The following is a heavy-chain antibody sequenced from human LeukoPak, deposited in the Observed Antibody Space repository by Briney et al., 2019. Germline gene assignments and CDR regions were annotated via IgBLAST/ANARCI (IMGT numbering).Heavy chain of an antibody. V-gene: IGHV5-51*01. J-gene: IGHJ4*02. CDR1: GYSFTYYY. CDR3: ATHLGGDRTSGLYNY. D-gene: IGHD3-22*01. Sequence: GESLKISCKASGYSFTYYYIGWVRQMPGKGLEWMGIIYPGDSDTKYSPSFQGQVTISADKSINTAYLEWSSLRASDTAMYYCATHLGGDRTSGLYNYWGQGTVVTVSS. CDR2: IYPGDSDT.